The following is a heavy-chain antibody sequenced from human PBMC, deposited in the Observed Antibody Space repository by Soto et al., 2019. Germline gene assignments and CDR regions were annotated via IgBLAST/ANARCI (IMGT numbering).Heavy chain of an antibody. CDR2: IYYSGST. CDR1: GGSISSSYF. D-gene: IGHD5-18*01. CDR3: ARHPGYGLYYFDY. J-gene: IGHJ4*02. Sequence: QLQLQESGPGLVKPSETLSLTCTVSGGSISSSYFWGWIRQPPGKGLEWIGSIYYSGSTYYNPSLKSRVTISVDTSKSQSSLKLSSVPAADTAVYYCARHPGYGLYYFDYWGQGTLVTVSS. V-gene: IGHV4-39*01.